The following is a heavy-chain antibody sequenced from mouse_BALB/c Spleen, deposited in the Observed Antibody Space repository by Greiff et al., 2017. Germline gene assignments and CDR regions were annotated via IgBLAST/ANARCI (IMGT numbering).Heavy chain of an antibody. V-gene: IGHV1-14*01. Sequence: VQLQQSGPELVKPGASVKMSCKASGYTFTSYVMHWVKQKPGQGLEWIGYINPYNDGTKYNEKFKGKATLTSDKSSSTAYMELSSLTSEDSAVYYCARGDYGITGDYYAMDYWGQGTSVTVSS. J-gene: IGHJ4*01. CDR1: GYTFTSYV. CDR3: ARGDYGITGDYYAMDY. CDR2: INPYNDGT. D-gene: IGHD2-4*01.